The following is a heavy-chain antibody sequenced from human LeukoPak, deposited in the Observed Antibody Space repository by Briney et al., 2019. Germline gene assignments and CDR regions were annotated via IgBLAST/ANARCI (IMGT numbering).Heavy chain of an antibody. CDR1: GSTFTNYW. V-gene: IGHV5-51*01. Sequence: GESLKISCKGSGSTFTNYWIGWVRQMPGKGLEWLGIIYPGDSDTRYSPSFQGQVTISADRSINTAYLQWSSLKASDTAMYYCARAIGYTSGWYEYWGQGTLVTVSS. CDR3: ARAIGYTSGWYEY. CDR2: IYPGDSDT. D-gene: IGHD6-19*01. J-gene: IGHJ4*02.